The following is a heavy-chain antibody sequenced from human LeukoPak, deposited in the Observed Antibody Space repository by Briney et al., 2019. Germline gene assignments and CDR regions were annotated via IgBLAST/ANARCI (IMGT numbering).Heavy chain of an antibody. CDR1: GFTFSSYS. V-gene: IGHV3-48*01. Sequence: GGSLRLSCAASGFTFSSYSMNWVRQAPGKGLEWVSCISSSSSTIYYADPVKGRFTISRDNAENSLYLQMNSLRAEDTAVYYCARDGYCTNGVCYKEFDYWGQGTLVTVSS. CDR2: ISSSSSTI. J-gene: IGHJ4*02. CDR3: ARDGYCTNGVCYKEFDY. D-gene: IGHD2-8*01.